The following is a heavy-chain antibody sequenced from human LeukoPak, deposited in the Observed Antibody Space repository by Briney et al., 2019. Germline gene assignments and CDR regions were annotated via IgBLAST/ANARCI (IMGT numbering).Heavy chain of an antibody. J-gene: IGHJ4*02. CDR2: IYGGGGT. CDR1: GFTVSSNY. Sequence: GGSLRLSCAASGFTVSSNYMSWVRQAPGKGLEWVSVIYGGGGTHYADSVKGRFTISRDNSKNTLYLQMNSLRAEDTAVYYCARDHYDSSTYYHDYWGQGTLVTVSS. V-gene: IGHV3-66*01. D-gene: IGHD3-22*01. CDR3: ARDHYDSSTYYHDY.